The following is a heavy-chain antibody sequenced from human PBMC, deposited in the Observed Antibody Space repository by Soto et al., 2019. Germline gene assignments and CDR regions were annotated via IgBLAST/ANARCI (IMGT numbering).Heavy chain of an antibody. CDR2: ITSSGSYI. CDR1: GFSFSSYS. Sequence: PGGSLRLSCAASGFSFSSYSMNWVRQAPGKGLEWVSSITSSGSYIYYADSVKGRFTVSRDNARNSLYLQMNSLRVEDTAVYYCARIGAEWHPNDFDLRGQGTLVTVS. J-gene: IGHJ4*02. CDR3: ARIGAEWHPNDFDL. D-gene: IGHD1-1*01. V-gene: IGHV3-21*01.